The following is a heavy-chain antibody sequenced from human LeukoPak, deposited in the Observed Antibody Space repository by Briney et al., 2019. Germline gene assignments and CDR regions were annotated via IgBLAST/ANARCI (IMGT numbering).Heavy chain of an antibody. J-gene: IGHJ4*02. CDR3: ALGYCSSTSCYENFDY. D-gene: IGHD2-2*01. Sequence: SETLSLTCAVSGDSLSSGYYWGWIRRPPGKGREGIGSIYHSGSTYYNPSLKSRVTISVDTSKNQFSLKLSSVTAADTAVYYCALGYCSSTSCYENFDYWGQGTLVTVSS. CDR1: GDSLSSGYY. CDR2: IYHSGST. V-gene: IGHV4-38-2*01.